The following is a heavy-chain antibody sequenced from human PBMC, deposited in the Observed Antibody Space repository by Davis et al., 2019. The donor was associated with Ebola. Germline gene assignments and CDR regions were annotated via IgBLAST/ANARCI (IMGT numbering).Heavy chain of an antibody. D-gene: IGHD6-25*01. V-gene: IGHV1-2*02. CDR2: INPNSGGT. CDR1: GYTFTGYY. J-gene: IGHJ5*02. CDR3: ARPVGRYSSEAGDNWFDP. Sequence: ASVQVTCKASGYTFTGYYMHWVRQAPGQGLEWMGWINPNSGGTNYAQKFQGRVTMTRDTSISTAYMELSRLRSDDTAVYYCARPVGRYSSEAGDNWFDPWGQGTLVTVSS.